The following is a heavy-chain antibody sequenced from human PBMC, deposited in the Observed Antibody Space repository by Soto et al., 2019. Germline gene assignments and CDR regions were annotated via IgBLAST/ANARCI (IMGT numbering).Heavy chain of an antibody. CDR3: SRGGIAARSFDS. Sequence: QVQLVQSGAEVKKPGSSVKVSCKASGGTFSSYAISWVRQAPGQGLEWMGGIIPIFATGNYAQKFQGRVTVTADESTSTTYMELSSLRYEDTAVYYCSRGGIAARSFDSWGQGTLVSVSS. CDR2: IIPIFATG. V-gene: IGHV1-69*01. CDR1: GGTFSSYA. J-gene: IGHJ4*02. D-gene: IGHD6-6*01.